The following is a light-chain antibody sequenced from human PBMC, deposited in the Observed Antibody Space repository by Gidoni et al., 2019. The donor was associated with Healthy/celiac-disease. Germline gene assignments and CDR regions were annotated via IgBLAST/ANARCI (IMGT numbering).Light chain of an antibody. CDR2: AAS. CDR1: QSISIY. CDR3: QQSYSTPEYT. Sequence: DIQMTQSPSSLSASVGDRVTITCRASQSISIYLNWYQQKPGKAPKLLIYAASSLQSGVPSRFSGSGSGTDFTLTISSLQPEDFATYYCQQSYSTPEYTFGQGTKLEIK. J-gene: IGKJ2*01. V-gene: IGKV1-39*01.